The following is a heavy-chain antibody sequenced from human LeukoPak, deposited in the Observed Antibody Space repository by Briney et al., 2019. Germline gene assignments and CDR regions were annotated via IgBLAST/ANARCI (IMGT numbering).Heavy chain of an antibody. CDR3: TSDDVVPRIAAAGSFDY. CDR2: IRSKAYGGTT. D-gene: IGHD6-13*01. CDR1: GFTFGDYA. Sequence: PGGSLRLSCTASGFTFGDYAMSWFRQAPGKGLEWVGFIRSKAYGGTTEYAASVKGRFTISRDDSKSIAYLQMNSLKTEDTAVYYCTSDDVVPRIAAAGSFDYWGQGTLVTVSS. J-gene: IGHJ4*02. V-gene: IGHV3-49*03.